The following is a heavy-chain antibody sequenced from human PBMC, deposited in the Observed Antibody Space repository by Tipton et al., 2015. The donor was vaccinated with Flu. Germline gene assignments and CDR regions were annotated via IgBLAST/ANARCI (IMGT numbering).Heavy chain of an antibody. D-gene: IGHD3-16*01. CDR1: GFSVSSHY. CDR2: IYTGTRT. CDR3: ARSGYSYGYVDR. V-gene: IGHV3-66*02. J-gene: IGHJ1*01. Sequence: SLILSCAASGFSVSSHYMSWVRQAPGKGLEWVSVIYTGTRTYYADSVKGRFTISRDDSKNTLSLQMDSLKVEDSAMYYCARSGYSYGYVDRWGQGALVTVSS.